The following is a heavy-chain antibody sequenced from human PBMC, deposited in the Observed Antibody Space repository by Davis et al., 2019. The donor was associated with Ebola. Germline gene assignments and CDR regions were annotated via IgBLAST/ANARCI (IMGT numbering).Heavy chain of an antibody. CDR3: ARGITMVRGVTMFDY. J-gene: IGHJ4*02. V-gene: IGHV1-18*01. CDR2: ISAYNGNT. D-gene: IGHD3-10*01. Sequence: ASVKVSCKASGYTFTSYGISWVRQAPGQGLEWMGWISAYNGNTNYAQKLQGRVTMTTDTSTSSAYMELRSLRSDDTAVYYCARGITMVRGVTMFDYWGQGTLVTVSS. CDR1: GYTFTSYG.